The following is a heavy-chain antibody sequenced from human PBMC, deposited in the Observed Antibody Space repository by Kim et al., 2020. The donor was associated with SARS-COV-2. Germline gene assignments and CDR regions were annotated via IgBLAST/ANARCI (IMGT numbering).Heavy chain of an antibody. V-gene: IGHV4-31*03. J-gene: IGHJ6*02. CDR3: ARDRTVHMITFGGVIALPGGRDV. CDR2: TYSSGST. CDR1: GGSISSGGYY. Sequence: SETLSLTCTVSGGSISSGGYYWSWIRQHPGKGLEWIGYTYSSGSTYYNPSLKSRVTISVDTSKNQFALKLSSVTAADTAVYYCARDRTVHMITFGGVIALPGGRDVWGQGTTVTVSS. D-gene: IGHD3-16*02.